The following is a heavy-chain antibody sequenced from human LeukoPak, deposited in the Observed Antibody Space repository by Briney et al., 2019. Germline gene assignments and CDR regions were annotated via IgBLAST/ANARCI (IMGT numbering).Heavy chain of an antibody. CDR2: IYYSGST. CDR3: ARHYGP. J-gene: IGHJ5*02. V-gene: IGHV4-39*01. Sequence: SETLSLTCIVSGGSISSISSNNYHWGWIRQPPGKGLEWIGSIYYSGSTYYNPSLKSRVTISVDTSKNQFSLKLSSVTAADTAVYYCARHYGPWGQGTLVTVSS. CDR1: GGSISSISSNNYH. D-gene: IGHD3-10*01.